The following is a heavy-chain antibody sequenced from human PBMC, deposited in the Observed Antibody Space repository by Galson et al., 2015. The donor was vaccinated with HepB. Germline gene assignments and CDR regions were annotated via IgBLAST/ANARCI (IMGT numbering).Heavy chain of an antibody. J-gene: IGHJ4*02. D-gene: IGHD3-10*01. CDR3: ARDHGSGSTLDY. CDR2: ISSRSSAI. V-gene: IGHV3-48*02. CDR1: GFTFSPYS. Sequence: SLRLSCAASGFTFSPYSMNWVRQAPGKGLEWVSYISSRSSAIYYADAVKGRFTISRDNAKNSLYLQMNSLSDEDTAVYYCARDHGSGSTLDYWGQGTLVTVSS.